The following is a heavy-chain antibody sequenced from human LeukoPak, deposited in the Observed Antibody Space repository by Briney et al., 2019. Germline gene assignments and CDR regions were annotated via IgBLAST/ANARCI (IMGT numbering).Heavy chain of an antibody. J-gene: IGHJ5*02. CDR3: AGHQSGTMYAS. Sequence: SETLSLTCTVSGGSISSHHWSWIRQPPGKGLEWIGYIYYSGSTNYKPSLKSRVTISVDTSKNQFSLKLTSVTAADTAVYICAGHQSGTMYASWGQGTLVTVS. CDR1: GGSISSHH. CDR2: IYYSGST. V-gene: IGHV4-59*08. D-gene: IGHD1-7*01.